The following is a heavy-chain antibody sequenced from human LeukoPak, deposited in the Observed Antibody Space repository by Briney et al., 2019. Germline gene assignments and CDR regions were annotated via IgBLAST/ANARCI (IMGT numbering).Heavy chain of an antibody. D-gene: IGHD1-26*01. CDR2: ISGSGGST. Sequence: GGSLRLSCAASGFTFRSYAMSWVRQAPGKGLEWLSAISGSGGSTYYADSVKGRFTISRDNSKNTLYLQMNSRRAEDTAVYYCAKGVGASWFDPWGQGTLVTVSS. CDR3: AKGVGASWFDP. J-gene: IGHJ5*02. V-gene: IGHV3-23*01. CDR1: GFTFRSYA.